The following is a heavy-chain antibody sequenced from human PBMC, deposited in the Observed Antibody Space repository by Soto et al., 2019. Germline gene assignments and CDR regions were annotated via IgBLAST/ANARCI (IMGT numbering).Heavy chain of an antibody. CDR2: ISSSSSTI. V-gene: IGHV3-48*02. Sequence: GGSLRLSCAASGFTFSSYSMNWVRQAPGKGLEWVSYISSSSSTIYYADSVKGRFTISRDNAKNSLYLQVNSLRDEDTAVYYCARDSYYDFWSGYYPPYYYYGMDVWGQGTTVTVSS. J-gene: IGHJ6*02. CDR3: ARDSYYDFWSGYYPPYYYYGMDV. D-gene: IGHD3-3*01. CDR1: GFTFSSYS.